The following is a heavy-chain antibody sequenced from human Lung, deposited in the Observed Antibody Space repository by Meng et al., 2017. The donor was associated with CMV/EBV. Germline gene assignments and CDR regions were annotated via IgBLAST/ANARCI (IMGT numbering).Heavy chain of an antibody. CDR1: GFTLSDFV. CDR3: ARKVSSDY. V-gene: IGHV3-23*01. Sequence: LRRSCAASGFTLSDFVMTWVRQTPGKGLEWVSSITGSGGTTYYAASVRGRFTVSRDNSHNMVYLQINSLQADDTAVYYCARKVSSDYWGQGTLVTVSS. CDR2: ITGSGGTT. J-gene: IGHJ4*02.